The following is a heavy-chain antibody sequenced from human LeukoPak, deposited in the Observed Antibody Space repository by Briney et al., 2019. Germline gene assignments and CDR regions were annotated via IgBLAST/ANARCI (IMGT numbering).Heavy chain of an antibody. J-gene: IGHJ3*02. CDR3: AKAEQLYPYAFDI. D-gene: IGHD2-2*02. CDR2: ISGSGGST. Sequence: PGGSLRLSCAASGFTFSNAWMSWVRQAPGKGLEWVSAISGSGGSTYYADSVKGRFTISRDNSKNTLYLQMNSLRAEDTAVYYCAKAEQLYPYAFDIWGQGTMVTVSS. V-gene: IGHV3-23*01. CDR1: GFTFSNAW.